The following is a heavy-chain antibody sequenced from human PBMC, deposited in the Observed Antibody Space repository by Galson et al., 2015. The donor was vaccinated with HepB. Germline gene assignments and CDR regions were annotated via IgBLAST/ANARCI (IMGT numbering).Heavy chain of an antibody. CDR3: ANDFGELPGGYFDY. D-gene: IGHD3-10*01. J-gene: IGHJ4*02. V-gene: IGHV1-24*01. Sequence: SVKVSCKVSGYTLTELSMHWVRQAPGKGLEWMGGFDPEDGETIYAQKFQGRVTMTEDTSTDTAYMELSSLRAEDTAVYYCANDFGELPGGYFDYWGQGTLVTVSS. CDR1: GYTLTELS. CDR2: FDPEDGET.